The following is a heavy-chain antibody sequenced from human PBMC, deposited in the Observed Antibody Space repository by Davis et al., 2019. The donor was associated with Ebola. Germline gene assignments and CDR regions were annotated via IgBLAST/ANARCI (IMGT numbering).Heavy chain of an antibody. J-gene: IGHJ5*02. D-gene: IGHD3-22*01. V-gene: IGHV4-59*12. CDR1: GGSISSYY. CDR3: ARRSSGYYHGRFDP. CDR2: IYYSGST. Sequence: GSLRLSCTVSGGSISSYYWSWIRQPPGKGLEWIGYIYYSGSTNYNPSLKSRVTISVDTSKNQFSLKLSSVTAADTAVYYCARRSSGYYHGRFDPWGQGTLVTVSS.